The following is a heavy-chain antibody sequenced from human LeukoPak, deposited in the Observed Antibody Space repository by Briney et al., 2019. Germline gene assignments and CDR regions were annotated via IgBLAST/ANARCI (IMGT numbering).Heavy chain of an antibody. D-gene: IGHD2-21*02. Sequence: GGSLRLSCAASGFTFSSYAMSWVRQAPGKGLEWVSAISGSGGSTYYADSVKGRFTISRDNSKNTLYLQMNSLRAEDTAVYYCAKGWHIVVVTAPRGMDVWGQGTTVTVSS. CDR2: ISGSGGST. CDR3: AKGWHIVVVTAPRGMDV. J-gene: IGHJ6*02. V-gene: IGHV3-23*01. CDR1: GFTFSSYA.